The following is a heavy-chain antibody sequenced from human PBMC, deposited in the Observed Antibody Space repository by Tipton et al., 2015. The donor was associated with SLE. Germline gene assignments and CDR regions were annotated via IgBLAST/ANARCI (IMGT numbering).Heavy chain of an antibody. CDR2: ISSNGGST. CDR3: AREGDSSSWLGYYYYMDV. V-gene: IGHV3-64*01. J-gene: IGHJ6*03. CDR1: GFTFSSYA. D-gene: IGHD6-13*01. Sequence: SLRLSCAASGFTFSSYAMHWVRQAPGKGLEYVSAISSNGGSTYYANSVKGRFTISRDNSKNTLYLQMGSLRAEDMAVNYCAREGDSSSWLGYYYYMDVWGKGTTVTISS.